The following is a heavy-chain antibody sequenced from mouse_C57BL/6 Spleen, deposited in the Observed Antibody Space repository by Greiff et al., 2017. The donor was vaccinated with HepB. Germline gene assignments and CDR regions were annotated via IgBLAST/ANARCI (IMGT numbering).Heavy chain of an antibody. CDR2: IWSGGST. Sequence: VQLVESGPGLVQPSQSLSITCTVSGFSLTSYGVHWVRQSPGKGLEWLGVIWSGGSTDYNAAFISRLSISKDNSKSQVFFKMNSLQADDTAIYYCARGHPFYAMDYWGQGTSVTVSS. D-gene: IGHD3-1*01. J-gene: IGHJ4*01. V-gene: IGHV2-2*01. CDR1: GFSLTSYG. CDR3: ARGHPFYAMDY.